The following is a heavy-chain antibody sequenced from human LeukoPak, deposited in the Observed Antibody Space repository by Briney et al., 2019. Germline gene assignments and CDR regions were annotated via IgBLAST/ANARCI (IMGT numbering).Heavy chain of an antibody. D-gene: IGHD3-10*01. J-gene: IGHJ5*02. CDR3: ARDITMVRGVITANWFDP. Sequence: ASVKASCKASGYTFTSYAMNWVRQAPGQGLEWMGWINTNTGNPTYAQGFTGRFVFSLDTSVSTAYLQICSLKAEDTAVYYCARDITMVRGVITANWFDPWGQGTLVTVSS. V-gene: IGHV7-4-1*01. CDR1: GYTFTSYA. CDR2: INTNTGNP.